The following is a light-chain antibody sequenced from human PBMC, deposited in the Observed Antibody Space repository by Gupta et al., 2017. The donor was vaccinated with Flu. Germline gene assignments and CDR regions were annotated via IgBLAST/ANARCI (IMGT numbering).Light chain of an antibody. CDR2: GAS. CDR3: QQYDDWPPLT. Sequence: EIVMTQSPATLSVSPGERATLSCRASQSVSSNLVWYQQKPGQAPRLLIYGASSRAPGIPARFSGGGSGTEFTLTISSLQPEDFAVYYCQQYDDWPPLTFGGGTKVEIK. CDR1: QSVSSN. V-gene: IGKV3-15*01. J-gene: IGKJ4*01.